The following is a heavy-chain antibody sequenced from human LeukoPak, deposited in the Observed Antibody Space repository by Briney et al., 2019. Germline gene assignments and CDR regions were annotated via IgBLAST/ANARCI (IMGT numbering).Heavy chain of an antibody. CDR2: IWYDGGNK. CDR1: GFTFSSYG. D-gene: IGHD6-13*01. CDR3: ASGQQLAYYYYGMDV. V-gene: IGHV3-33*01. Sequence: GGSLRLSCAASGFTFSSYGMHWVRQAPGKGLEWVAVIWYDGGNKYLADSVKGRFTISRDNSKNTLYLQMNSLRAEDTAVYYCASGQQLAYYYYGMDVWGQGTTVTVSS. J-gene: IGHJ6*02.